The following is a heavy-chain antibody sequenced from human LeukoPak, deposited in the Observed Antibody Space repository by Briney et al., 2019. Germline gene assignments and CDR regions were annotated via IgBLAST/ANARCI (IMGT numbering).Heavy chain of an antibody. CDR2: INHSGST. Sequence: SETLSLTCAVYGGSFSGYYWSWIRQPPGKGLEWIGEINHSGSTNFNPSLKSRVTISVDTSKNQFSLKLSSVTAADTAVYYCARQANHWGQGTLVTVSS. J-gene: IGHJ4*02. CDR3: ARQANH. CDR1: GGSFSGYY. V-gene: IGHV4-34*01.